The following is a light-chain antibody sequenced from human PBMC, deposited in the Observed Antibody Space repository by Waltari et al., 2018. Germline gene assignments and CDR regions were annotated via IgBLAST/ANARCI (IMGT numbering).Light chain of an antibody. CDR3: LQYGTSPPYS. CDR1: QSISSSS. J-gene: IGKJ2*03. CDR2: GAS. V-gene: IGKV3-20*01. Sequence: IVLTQSPGTLSLSPGERATLSCRASQSISSSSLVWYQQKPGQAPRLLISGASSRATGIPDRFSGSGSGTDFTLTISRLEPEDFTVYYCLQYGTSPPYSFGQGTKLEIK.